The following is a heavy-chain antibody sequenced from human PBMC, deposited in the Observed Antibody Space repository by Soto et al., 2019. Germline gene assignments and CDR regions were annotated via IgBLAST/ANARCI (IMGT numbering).Heavy chain of an antibody. CDR3: FRDVGD. D-gene: IGHD3-3*01. CDR2: INPSGDRT. V-gene: IGHV1-46*03. Sequence: QVQLVQSGAEVKKPGASVKVSCKVSGNIFTSQYMHWVRQAPGQGLEWMAMINPSGDRTSYAQMCQGRVPMTRDTSTITVHRELSSLRSEDTAVYYCFRDVGDWGQGTLVTVSS. J-gene: IGHJ4*02. CDR1: GNIFTSQY.